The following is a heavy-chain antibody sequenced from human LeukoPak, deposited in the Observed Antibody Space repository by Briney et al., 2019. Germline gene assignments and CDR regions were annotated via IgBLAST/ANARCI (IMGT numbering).Heavy chain of an antibody. D-gene: IGHD3-10*01. CDR3: ARAQIYGSGSYFVDY. V-gene: IGHV4-59*01. Sequence: PSETLSLTCTVSGGSIGSYYWSWIRQPPGKGLEWIGYIYYSGSTNYNPSLKSRVTISVDTSKNQFSLKLSSVTAADTAVYYCARAQIYGSGSYFVDYWGQGTLVTVSS. CDR2: IYYSGST. CDR1: GGSIGSYY. J-gene: IGHJ4*02.